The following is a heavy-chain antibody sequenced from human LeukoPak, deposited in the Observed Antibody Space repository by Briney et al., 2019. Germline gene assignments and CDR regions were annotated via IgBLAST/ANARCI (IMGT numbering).Heavy chain of an antibody. CDR3: AKAWNVTAADY. CDR1: GFTFSNFG. CDR2: ISYDGSNK. V-gene: IGHV3-30*18. Sequence: GGSLRLSCAASGFTFSNFGIHWVRQAPGKGLEWVALISYDGSNKYYADSVKGRSTISRDNSKNTLYLQMNSLRAEDTAVYYCAKAWNVTAADYWGQGTLVTVSS. J-gene: IGHJ4*02. D-gene: IGHD1-1*01.